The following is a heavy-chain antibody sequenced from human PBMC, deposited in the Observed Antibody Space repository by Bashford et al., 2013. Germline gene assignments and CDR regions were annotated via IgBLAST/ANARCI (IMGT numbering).Heavy chain of an antibody. Sequence: WVRQAPGQGLEWMGWISAYNGNTNYAQNLQGRVTMTTDTSTSTAYMELRSLRSDDTAVYYCARDRRGVRGVIPDYWGQGTLVTVSS. CDR3: ARDRRGVRGVIPDY. CDR2: ISAYNGNT. V-gene: IGHV1-18*01. J-gene: IGHJ4*02. D-gene: IGHD3-10*01.